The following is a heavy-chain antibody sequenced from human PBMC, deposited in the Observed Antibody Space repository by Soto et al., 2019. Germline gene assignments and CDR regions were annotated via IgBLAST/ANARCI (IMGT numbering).Heavy chain of an antibody. Sequence: GGSLRLSCAASGFTFRSYAIHWVRQAPGKGLEWVAVISRDGTNKYYVDSVKGRFTISRDNSKDTVYLQMNSLRDEDSAMFYCARSRSGAVADAFDFWGQGTLVTVSS. CDR1: GFTFRSYA. CDR2: ISRDGTNK. V-gene: IGHV3-30*04. J-gene: IGHJ4*02. CDR3: ARSRSGAVADAFDF. D-gene: IGHD3-10*01.